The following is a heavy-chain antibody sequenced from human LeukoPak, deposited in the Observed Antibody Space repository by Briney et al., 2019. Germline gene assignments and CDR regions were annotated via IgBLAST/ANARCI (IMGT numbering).Heavy chain of an antibody. Sequence: PSETLSLTCAVYGGSFSGYYWSWIRQPPGKGLGWIGEINHSGSTNYNPSLKSRVTISVDTSKNQFSLKLSSVTAADTAVYYCARVSSGYIDYWGQGTLVTVSS. V-gene: IGHV4-34*01. CDR1: GGSFSGYY. CDR3: ARVSSGYIDY. D-gene: IGHD3-22*01. J-gene: IGHJ4*02. CDR2: INHSGST.